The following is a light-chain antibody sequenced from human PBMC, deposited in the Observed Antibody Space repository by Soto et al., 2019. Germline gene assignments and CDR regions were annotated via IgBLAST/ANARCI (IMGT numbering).Light chain of an antibody. Sequence: DIQMTQSPSSLSASVGDRFTITCRSSQNIANYLNWYQQKPGKAPKLLIYAASSLQSGVPSRFSGSGFGTDFTLTVSSLQPEDFATYYCQQNYSPPPVTFGQGTRLEIK. J-gene: IGKJ5*01. CDR3: QQNYSPPPVT. V-gene: IGKV1-39*01. CDR1: QNIANY. CDR2: AAS.